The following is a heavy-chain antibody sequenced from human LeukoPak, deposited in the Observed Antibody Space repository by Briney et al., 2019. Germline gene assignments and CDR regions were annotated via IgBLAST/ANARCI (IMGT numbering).Heavy chain of an antibody. CDR1: GYTFSSYY. Sequence: GVSVKLSHKSSGYTFSSYYKYWVRLAPGQGLEWMGVINPSGGSTSYAQKFQGRVTMTRDTSTSTVYMELSSLRSEDTAVYYCARDNNGDNCFDPWGQGTLVTVSS. CDR2: INPSGGST. V-gene: IGHV1-46*01. D-gene: IGHD4-17*01. CDR3: ARDNNGDNCFDP. J-gene: IGHJ5*02.